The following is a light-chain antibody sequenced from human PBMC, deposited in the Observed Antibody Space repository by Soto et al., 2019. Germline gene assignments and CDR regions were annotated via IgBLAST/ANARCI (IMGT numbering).Light chain of an antibody. J-gene: IGKJ1*01. CDR1: QGIVNY. CDR2: AAT. V-gene: IGKV1-27*01. CDR3: QKYNNAPWT. Sequence: DIRIAQSPSSLSASVGDRVTITCRASQGIVNYLAWYQQKPGKAPKLLIYAATTLISGVPSRFSGSGSGTDFTLTISSLQPEDVATYYCQKYNNAPWTFGQGTKVEIK.